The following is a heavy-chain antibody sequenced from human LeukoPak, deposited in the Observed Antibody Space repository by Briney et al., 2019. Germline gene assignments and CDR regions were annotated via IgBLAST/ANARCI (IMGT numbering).Heavy chain of an antibody. CDR3: ARLAGRADYFDY. CDR1: GFTFSSYA. Sequence: GGSLRLSCAASGFTFSSYAMSWVRQAPGKGLEWVAVISGSGGTTYYADSAKGRFTISRDNAKNSLYLQMNSLRAEDTAVYYCARLAGRADYFDYWGQGTLVTVSS. D-gene: IGHD6-13*01. J-gene: IGHJ4*02. V-gene: IGHV3-23*01. CDR2: ISGSGGTT.